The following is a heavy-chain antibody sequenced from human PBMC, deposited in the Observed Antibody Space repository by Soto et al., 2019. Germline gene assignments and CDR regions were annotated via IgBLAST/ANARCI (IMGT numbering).Heavy chain of an antibody. J-gene: IGHJ3*01. CDR3: ARGLSRSYATRNGFDV. CDR2: SHSTVTA. Sequence: QVQLQESGPGLVKPSETLSLSCSVSGGSISGHFWSWIRRPLGKGLEWIGYSHSTVTALYNPSLKSRVTMSPDTTKHQFSLRLRSAGAADSGVYFCARGLSRSYATRNGFDVWGHGTRVMVSS. CDR1: GGSISGHF. D-gene: IGHD2-8*01. V-gene: IGHV4-59*11.